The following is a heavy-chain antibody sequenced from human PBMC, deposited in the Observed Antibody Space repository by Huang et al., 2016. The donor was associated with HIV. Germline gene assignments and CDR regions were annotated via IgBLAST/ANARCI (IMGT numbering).Heavy chain of an antibody. CDR2: MAHDGSNQ. CDR3: ARGGGFYDSSGYYHSAFDL. Sequence: QVHLVESGGGVVQPGRSLRLSCVVSGFSFSAFAMHWVRQAPGKWVEWVAVMAHDGSNQFFSESVKGRFTNSRDTSKNTLSLQRNTLTAEDTAVYYCARGGGFYDSSGYYHSAFDLWGQGTPVTVSS. CDR1: GFSFSAFA. D-gene: IGHD3-22*01. V-gene: IGHV3-30*04. J-gene: IGHJ3*01.